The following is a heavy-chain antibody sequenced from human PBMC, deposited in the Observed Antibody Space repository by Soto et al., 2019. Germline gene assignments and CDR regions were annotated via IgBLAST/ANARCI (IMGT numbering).Heavy chain of an antibody. CDR1: GYTFTSYA. V-gene: IGHV1-3*01. J-gene: IGHJ4*02. CDR2: INAGNGNT. D-gene: IGHD5-12*01. Sequence: ASVKVSCKASGYTFTSYAMHWVRQAPGQRLEWMGWINAGNGNTKYSQKFQGRVTITRDTSASTAYMELSSLRSEDTAVYYCARPYECGYSGYDFDYWGQGTLVTVSS. CDR3: ARPYECGYSGYDFDY.